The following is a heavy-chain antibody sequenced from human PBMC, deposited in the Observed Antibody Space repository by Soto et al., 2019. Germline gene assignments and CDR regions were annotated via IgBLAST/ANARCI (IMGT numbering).Heavy chain of an antibody. CDR1: GGTFSSYT. V-gene: IGHV1-69*02. Sequence: SVKVSCKASGGTFSSYTISWVRQAPGQGLEWMGRIIPILGIANYAQKFQGRVTITADKSTSTAYMELSSLRSEDTAVYYCANLYGSGSYYDYWGQGTLVTVSS. CDR3: ANLYGSGSYYDY. CDR2: IIPILGIA. J-gene: IGHJ4*02. D-gene: IGHD3-10*01.